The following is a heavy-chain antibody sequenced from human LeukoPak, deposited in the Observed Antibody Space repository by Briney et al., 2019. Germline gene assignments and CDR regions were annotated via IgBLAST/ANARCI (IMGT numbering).Heavy chain of an antibody. V-gene: IGHV4-34*01. CDR2: INHSGST. CDR1: GGSFSGYY. D-gene: IGHD3-10*01. CDR3: ARQRELVFHYYMDV. Sequence: SETLSLTCAVYGGSFSGYYWSWIRQPPGKGLEWIGEINHSGSTNYKPSLKSPVTISLDASKNQFSLRLSSVTAADTAVYYCARQRELVFHYYMDVWGTGTTVTISS. J-gene: IGHJ6*03.